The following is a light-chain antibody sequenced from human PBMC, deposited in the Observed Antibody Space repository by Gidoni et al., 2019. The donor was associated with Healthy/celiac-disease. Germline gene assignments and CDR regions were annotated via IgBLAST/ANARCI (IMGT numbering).Light chain of an antibody. CDR3: QQRTDWPRT. J-gene: IGKJ2*01. Sequence: EIVLTQSPAILSLSPGERATLSCRASQSVSSYLAWYQQKPGQAPRLLIYDASSRATGIPARFSGSWSGTDFTLTISSLEPEDFAVYYCQQRTDWPRTFGQGTKLEIK. CDR2: DAS. CDR1: QSVSSY. V-gene: IGKV3-11*01.